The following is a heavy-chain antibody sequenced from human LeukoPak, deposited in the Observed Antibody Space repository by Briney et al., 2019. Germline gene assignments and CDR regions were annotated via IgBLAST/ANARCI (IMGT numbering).Heavy chain of an antibody. J-gene: IGHJ4*02. D-gene: IGHD3-22*01. V-gene: IGHV5-51*01. CDR2: IYPGDSDT. Sequence: GESLKISCKGSGYSFTSYWIGWVRQMPGKGLEWMGFIYPGDSDTRYSPSFQGQVTISADKSISTAYLQWSSLKASDTAMYYCARRGSYYDSSGCYYFDYWGQGTLVTVSS. CDR3: ARRGSYYDSSGCYYFDY. CDR1: GYSFTSYW.